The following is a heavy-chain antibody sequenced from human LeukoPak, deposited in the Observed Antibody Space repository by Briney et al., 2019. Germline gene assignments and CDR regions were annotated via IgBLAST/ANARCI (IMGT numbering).Heavy chain of an antibody. J-gene: IGHJ4*02. CDR1: GFTFSSYG. Sequence: GGSLRLSCAASGFTFSSYGMHWVRQAPGKGLEWVAFIWYDGSNKYYADSVKGRFTISRDNSKNTLYLQMNSLRAEDTAVYYCAKDLAYWGQGTLVTVSS. CDR2: IWYDGSNK. CDR3: AKDLAY. V-gene: IGHV3-30*02.